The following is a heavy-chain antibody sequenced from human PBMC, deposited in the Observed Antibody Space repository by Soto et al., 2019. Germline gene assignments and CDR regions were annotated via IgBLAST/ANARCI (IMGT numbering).Heavy chain of an antibody. V-gene: IGHV4-59*01. Sequence: PSETLSLTCTVSGASISSYYWSWIRQPPGKGLEWIGYIYYSGSTNYNPSLKSRVTISVDTSKNQFPLKLSSVTAADTAVYYCAYRSTPFDYWGQGNLVTVSS. CDR1: GASISSYY. CDR3: AYRSTPFDY. CDR2: IYYSGST. D-gene: IGHD6-13*01. J-gene: IGHJ4*02.